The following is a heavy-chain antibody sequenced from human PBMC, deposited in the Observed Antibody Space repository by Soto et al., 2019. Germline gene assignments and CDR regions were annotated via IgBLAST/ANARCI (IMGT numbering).Heavy chain of an antibody. Sequence: EVHLLDSGGGLVQPGGSLRLSCTTAGFIFSNYAMNWVRQAPGKGLERVSVISDNGGSTYYADSVKGRFTNTRDYSKTTIYLHMNSLSPEDTAVYYCARGRKYCRPTTCFQYFDYWGQGTLVTVSS. CDR2: ISDNGGST. CDR1: GFIFSNYA. J-gene: IGHJ4*02. CDR3: ARGRKYCRPTTCFQYFDY. D-gene: IGHD2-2*01. V-gene: IGHV3-23*01.